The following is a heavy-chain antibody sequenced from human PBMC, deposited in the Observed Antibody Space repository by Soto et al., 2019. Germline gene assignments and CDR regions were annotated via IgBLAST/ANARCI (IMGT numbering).Heavy chain of an antibody. V-gene: IGHV3-48*02. CDR1: GFTFSSYS. Sequence: GGSLRLSRAASGFTFSSYSMNWVRQAPGKGLEWVSYISSSSSTIYYADSVKGRFTISRDNAKNSLYLQMNSLRDEDTAVYYCARCPTYYDSSGYYYPYYYYGMDVWGQGTTVTVSS. CDR2: ISSSSSTI. CDR3: ARCPTYYDSSGYYYPYYYYGMDV. J-gene: IGHJ6*02. D-gene: IGHD3-22*01.